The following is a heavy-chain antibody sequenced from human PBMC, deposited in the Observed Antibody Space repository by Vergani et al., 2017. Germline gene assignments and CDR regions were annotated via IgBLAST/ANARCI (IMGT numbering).Heavy chain of an antibody. CDR3: ARGDYGILTGYRY. CDR1: GYTFSNYY. D-gene: IGHD3-9*01. J-gene: IGHJ4*02. CDR2: INPSVGHT. Sequence: QVQVVQSGAEVKKSGASVKVSRKTSGYTFSNYYMHWVRQAPGQGLEWMGRINPSVGHTNYAQKFQGRVTMTRDTSTSTVYMELSSLRSEDTAIYYCARGDYGILTGYRYWGQGTLVTVSA. V-gene: IGHV1-46*03.